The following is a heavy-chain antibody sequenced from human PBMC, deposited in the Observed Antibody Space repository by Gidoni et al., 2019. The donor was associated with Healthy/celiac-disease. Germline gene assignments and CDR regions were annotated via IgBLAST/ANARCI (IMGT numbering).Heavy chain of an antibody. CDR3: ARDQGGSFDY. V-gene: IGHV3-13*01. CDR1: GFTFSSYD. Sequence: EVQLVESGGGLVQPGVSLRLSCAASGFTFSSYDMHWVRQATGQGLEWVSAIGTAGDTYYPGSVKGRFTISRENAKNSLYLQMNSLRAGDTAVYYCARDQGGSFDYWGQGTLVTVSS. CDR2: IGTAGDT. J-gene: IGHJ4*02. D-gene: IGHD3-10*01.